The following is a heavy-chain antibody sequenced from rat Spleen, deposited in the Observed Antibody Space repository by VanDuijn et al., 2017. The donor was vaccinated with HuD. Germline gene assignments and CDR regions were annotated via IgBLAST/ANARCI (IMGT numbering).Heavy chain of an antibody. CDR3: TRGFFDY. D-gene: IGHD4-1*01. Sequence: QVRLKESGPRLVQPSQTLSVTCTVSGFSLTSYHVHWVRQSPGKGLEWMAVIWSGGNTDYNSALKSRLSISRDTSKSQVFLKVNGLKTEDTGIYYCTRGFFDYWGQGVMVTVSS. V-gene: IGHV2S13*01. CDR1: GFSLTSYH. J-gene: IGHJ2*01. CDR2: IWSGGNT.